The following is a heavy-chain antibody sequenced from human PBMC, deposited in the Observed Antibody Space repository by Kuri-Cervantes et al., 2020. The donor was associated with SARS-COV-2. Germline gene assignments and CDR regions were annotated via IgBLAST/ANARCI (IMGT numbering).Heavy chain of an antibody. CDR3: AKAGGIEIPAATNWFDP. V-gene: IGHV3-53*01. J-gene: IGHJ5*02. Sequence: GESLKISCAASGFTVSGNYMSWVRQAPEKGLEWLSVIYTGDKTYYADSVKGRFTISRDNSKNTLYLQMTSLSAGDTAIYYCAKAGGIEIPAATNWFDPWGQGTLVTVSS. CDR1: GFTVSGNY. CDR2: IYTGDKT. D-gene: IGHD2-2*01.